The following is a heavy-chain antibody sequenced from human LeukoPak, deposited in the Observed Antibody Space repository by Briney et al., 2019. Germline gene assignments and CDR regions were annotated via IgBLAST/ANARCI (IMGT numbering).Heavy chain of an antibody. CDR1: GFTFSSYS. V-gene: IGHV3-21*01. D-gene: IGHD2-2*01. Sequence: GGSLRLSCAASGFTFSSYSMNWVRQAPGKGLEWVSSISSSSSYIYYADSVKGRFTISRDNAKNSLYLQKNSLRAEDTAVYYCARRGYCSSTSCYDENFDYWGQGTLVTVSS. CDR2: ISSSSSYI. J-gene: IGHJ4*02. CDR3: ARRGYCSSTSCYDENFDY.